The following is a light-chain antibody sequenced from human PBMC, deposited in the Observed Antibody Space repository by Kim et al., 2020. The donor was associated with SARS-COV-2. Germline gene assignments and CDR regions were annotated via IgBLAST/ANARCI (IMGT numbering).Light chain of an antibody. J-gene: IGLJ1*01. CDR2: GKN. Sequence: VALGQTVRITCQGDSLRSYYASWYQQKPGQAPVLVIYGKNNRPSGFPDRFAGSSSGNTASLTITGAQAEDEADYYCNSRDSSGNVFGTGTKVTVL. V-gene: IGLV3-19*01. CDR3: NSRDSSGNV. CDR1: SLRSYY.